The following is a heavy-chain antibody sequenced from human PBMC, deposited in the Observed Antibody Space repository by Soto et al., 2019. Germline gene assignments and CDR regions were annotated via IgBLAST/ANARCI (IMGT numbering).Heavy chain of an antibody. CDR3: AWGRGYNTKFDY. D-gene: IGHD5-18*01. CDR1: GGSISSGGYY. J-gene: IGHJ4*02. CDR2: IYYSGST. V-gene: IGHV4-31*03. Sequence: QVQLQESGPGLVKPSQTLSLTCTVSGGSISSGGYYWTWIRQHPGKGLECIGYIYYSGSTYYTPSLRSRVTISVNTSSNQFSLKLNSVTAADTAVFFCAWGRGYNTKFDYWGQGTLVTVSS.